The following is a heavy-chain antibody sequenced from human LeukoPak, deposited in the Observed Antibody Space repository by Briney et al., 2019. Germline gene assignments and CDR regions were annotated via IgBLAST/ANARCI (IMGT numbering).Heavy chain of an antibody. CDR3: ARMYSGTSYYFDY. CDR1: GVSIRTYY. D-gene: IGHD1-26*01. J-gene: IGHJ4*02. CDR2: FSYSGST. Sequence: PSETLSLTCSVSGVSIRTYYWIWIRQPPAKGLEWMGFFSYSGSTKYNPSLKSRVTMSVDTSKNQFSLKLNSVTAADTAVYYCARMYSGTSYYFDYWGQGTLVTVSS. V-gene: IGHV4-59*01.